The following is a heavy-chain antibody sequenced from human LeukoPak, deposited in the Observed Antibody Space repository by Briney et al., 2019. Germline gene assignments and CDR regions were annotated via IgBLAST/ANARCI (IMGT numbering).Heavy chain of an antibody. CDR3: AREVPDCGGGCHLDS. CDR2: ISYTGST. D-gene: IGHD2-21*02. V-gene: IGHV4-59*01. Sequence: SETLSLTCTVSGGSISNYYWSWIRQPPGKGLEWIAYISYTGSTNYNPSLKSRVTISVDTSKNQFSLKVSSVTAADTAMYYCAREVPDCGGGCHLDSWGQGTLVTVSS. CDR1: GGSISNYY. J-gene: IGHJ4*02.